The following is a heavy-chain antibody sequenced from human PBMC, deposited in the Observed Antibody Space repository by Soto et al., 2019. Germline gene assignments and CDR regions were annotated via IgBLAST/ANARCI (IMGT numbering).Heavy chain of an antibody. V-gene: IGHV5-51*01. CDR2: IYPGDSDT. Sequence: GESLKISCKGSGYSFTSYWSGWVRQMPGKGLEWMGIIYPGDSDTRYSPSFQGQVTISADKSISTAYLQWSSLKAADTAMYYCARSASSSYYPLSYYGMDVWGQGTTVTVSS. CDR3: ARSASSSYYPLSYYGMDV. D-gene: IGHD3-22*01. CDR1: GYSFTSYW. J-gene: IGHJ6*02.